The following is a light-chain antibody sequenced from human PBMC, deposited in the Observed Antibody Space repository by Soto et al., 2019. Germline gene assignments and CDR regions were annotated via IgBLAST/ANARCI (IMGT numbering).Light chain of an antibody. CDR1: QSVSSN. CDR2: GAS. CDR3: QQYNNWPPTWT. J-gene: IGKJ1*01. V-gene: IGKV3-15*01. Sequence: EIVLTQSPGTLSLSPGERATLSCRASQSVSSNLAWYQQKPGQAPRLLIYGASTRATGIPARFSGSGSGTDFTLTISSLQSEDFAVYFCQQYNNWPPTWTFGQGTKVDIK.